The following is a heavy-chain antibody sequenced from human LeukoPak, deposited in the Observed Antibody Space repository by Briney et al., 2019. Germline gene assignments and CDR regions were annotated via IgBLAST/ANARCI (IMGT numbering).Heavy chain of an antibody. CDR3: ARLRRYYFDY. CDR1: GYTSTGYY. V-gene: IGHV1-2*02. Sequence: ATVKVSCKASGYTSTGYYMHWVRQAPGQGLEWMGWINPNSGGTNYAQKFQGRVTMTRDTSISTAYMELSRLRSDDTAVYYRARLRRYYFDYWGQGTLVTVSS. J-gene: IGHJ4*02. CDR2: INPNSGGT.